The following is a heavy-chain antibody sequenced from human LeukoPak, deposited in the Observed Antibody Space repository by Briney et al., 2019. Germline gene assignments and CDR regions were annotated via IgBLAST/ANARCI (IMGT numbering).Heavy chain of an antibody. CDR1: GFTFSNAW. Sequence: GGSLRLSCAASGFTFSNAWMSWVRQAPGKGLEWVGRIKSKTDGGTTDYAPPVKGRFTISRDDSKNTLYLQMNSLKTEDTAVYYCTTLFDYDSSNYWGQGTLVTVSS. D-gene: IGHD3-22*01. CDR3: TTLFDYDSSNY. CDR2: IKSKTDGGTT. V-gene: IGHV3-15*01. J-gene: IGHJ4*02.